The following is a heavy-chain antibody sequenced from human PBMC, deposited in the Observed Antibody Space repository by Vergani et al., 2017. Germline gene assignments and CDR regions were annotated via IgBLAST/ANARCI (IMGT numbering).Heavy chain of an antibody. CDR3: ARDGAYCGGDCYSSSYYYYGMDV. CDR1: GGSFSGYY. Sequence: QVQLQQWGAGLLKPSETLSLTCAVYGGSFSGYYWSWIRQPPGKGLEWIGEINHSGSTNYNPSLKSRVTISVDTSKNQFSLKLSSVTAADTAVYYCARDGAYCGGDCYSSSYYYYGMDVWGQGTTVTVSS. J-gene: IGHJ6*02. CDR2: INHSGST. D-gene: IGHD2-21*02. V-gene: IGHV4-34*01.